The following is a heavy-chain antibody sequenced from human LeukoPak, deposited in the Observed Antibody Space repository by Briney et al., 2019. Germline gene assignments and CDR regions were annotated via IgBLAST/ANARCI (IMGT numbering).Heavy chain of an antibody. CDR2: INHSGST. J-gene: IGHJ4*02. D-gene: IGHD3-10*01. CDR3: ARTDYYGSGSYYNY. CDR1: GGSFSGYY. Sequence: PSETLSLTCAVYGGSFSGYYWSWIRQPPGKGLEWIGEINHSGSTNYNPSLESRVTISVDTSKNQFSLKLSSVTAADTAVYYCARTDYYGSGSYYNYWGQGTLVTVSS. V-gene: IGHV4-34*01.